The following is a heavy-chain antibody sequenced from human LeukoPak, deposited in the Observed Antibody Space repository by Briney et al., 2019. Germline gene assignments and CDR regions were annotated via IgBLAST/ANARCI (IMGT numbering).Heavy chain of an antibody. V-gene: IGHV4-34*01. Sequence: PSETLSLTCAVYGGSFSGYYWSWIRQPPGKGLEWIGEINHSGGTNYNPSLKSRVTISVDTSKNQFSLKLSSVTAADTAVYYCARYYSSTPPYYFDYWGQGTLVTVSS. CDR3: ARYYSSTPPYYFDY. D-gene: IGHD6-19*01. CDR1: GGSFSGYY. CDR2: INHSGGT. J-gene: IGHJ4*02.